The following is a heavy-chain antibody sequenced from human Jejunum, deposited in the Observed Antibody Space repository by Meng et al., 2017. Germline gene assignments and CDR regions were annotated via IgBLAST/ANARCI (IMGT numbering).Heavy chain of an antibody. CDR3: ARGLEHFDIVTGSSLFGI. Sequence: GESLKISCAASGFTFRSCDMHWVRQAPGKGLEWVAVIWYDGSEKYYADSVKGRFTVYRDNSGNTMYLQMNSLRAEDTAVYYCARGLEHFDIVTGSSLFGIWGQGTAVTVSS. CDR2: IWYDGSEK. D-gene: IGHD3-9*01. CDR1: GFTFRSCD. V-gene: IGHV3-33*01. J-gene: IGHJ3*02.